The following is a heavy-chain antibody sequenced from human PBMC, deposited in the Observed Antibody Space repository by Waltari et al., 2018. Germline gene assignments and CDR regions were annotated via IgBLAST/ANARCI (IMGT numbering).Heavy chain of an antibody. CDR1: GGSFSGYY. CDR2: INHSGST. CDR3: ATRVAPLRWCGESLPLGMDV. Sequence: QVQLQQWGAGLLKPSETLSLTCAVYGGSFSGYYWSWIRQPPGTGLEWIGEINHSGSTNYNPSLKSRVTISVDTSKNQFSLKLSAVTAADTAVYYCATRVAPLRWCGESLPLGMDVWGQGTTVTVSS. J-gene: IGHJ6*02. V-gene: IGHV4-34*01. D-gene: IGHD3-10*01.